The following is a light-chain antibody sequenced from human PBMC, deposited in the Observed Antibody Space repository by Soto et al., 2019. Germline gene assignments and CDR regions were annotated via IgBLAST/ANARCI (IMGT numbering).Light chain of an antibody. V-gene: IGKV3-15*01. CDR1: QSVSSN. J-gene: IGKJ5*01. CDR3: QQRSNWPIT. CDR2: SAS. Sequence: ETVMTQSPATLSVSPGERVTLSCRASQSVSSNLAWYQQKPGQTPRLLIYSASIRAAATPARFSGSGAGTNFSLTISSLQSEDFAVYYCQQRSNWPITFGQGTRLEIK.